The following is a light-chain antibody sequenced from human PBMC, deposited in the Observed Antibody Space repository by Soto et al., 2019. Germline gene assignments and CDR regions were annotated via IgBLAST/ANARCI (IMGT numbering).Light chain of an antibody. CDR3: QQHRSYPVT. CDR2: DAS. J-gene: IGKJ4*01. CDR1: QGIAIW. Sequence: DIQMTQSTSTLSASLGDRFTITCLASQGIAIWLSWYQQKPGKAPNLIIYDASDLKSGVPSRFSGSGSGTEFTLTISSLQPEDFASYYCQQHRSYPVTFGGGTKVDVK. V-gene: IGKV1-5*01.